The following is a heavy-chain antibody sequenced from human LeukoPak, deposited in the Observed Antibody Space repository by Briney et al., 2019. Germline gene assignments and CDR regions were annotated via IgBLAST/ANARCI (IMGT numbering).Heavy chain of an antibody. D-gene: IGHD6-19*01. CDR2: INHSGST. J-gene: IGHJ4*02. CDR3: ARPLSQWLVRGSLGY. Sequence: SETLSLTCAVYGGSFSGYYWSWIRQPPGKGLEWIGEINHSGSTNYNPSLKSRVTIPVDTSKNQFSLKLSSVTAADTAVYYCARPLSQWLVRGSLGYWGQGTLVTVSS. CDR1: GGSFSGYY. V-gene: IGHV4-34*01.